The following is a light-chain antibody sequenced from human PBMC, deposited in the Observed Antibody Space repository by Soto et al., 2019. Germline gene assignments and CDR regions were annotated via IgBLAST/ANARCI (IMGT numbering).Light chain of an antibody. Sequence: QPVLTQPPSVSGAPGQRVTISCTGSSFNIGAGYDVHWYQQLPGTAPKLLIFGDNNRPSGVPDRFSGSKSGTSASLAISGLRSEDEADYFCASWDNSLIGVIFGGGTQLTVL. CDR1: SFNIGAGYD. V-gene: IGLV1-40*01. CDR3: ASWDNSLIGVI. J-gene: IGLJ2*01. CDR2: GDN.